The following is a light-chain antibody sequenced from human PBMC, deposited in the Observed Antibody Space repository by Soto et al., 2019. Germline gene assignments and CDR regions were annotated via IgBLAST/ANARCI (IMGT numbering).Light chain of an antibody. CDR1: QSISSW. CDR2: MAS. V-gene: IGKV1-5*03. Sequence: TLSASVGDRVTITCRASQSISSWLAWYQQKXGXXXNXLXYMASTLKSGFPSRFSGSGYGTDFTLTISSLQPEDFATYYCQQSYSTPRTFGQGNKVDI. J-gene: IGKJ1*01. CDR3: QQSYSTPRT.